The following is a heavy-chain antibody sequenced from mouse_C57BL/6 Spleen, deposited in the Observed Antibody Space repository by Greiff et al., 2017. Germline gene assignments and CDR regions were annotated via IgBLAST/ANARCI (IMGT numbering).Heavy chain of an antibody. J-gene: IGHJ4*01. CDR2: IRSKSNNYAT. CDR1: GFSFNTYA. V-gene: IGHV10-1*01. D-gene: IGHD4-1*01. Sequence: EVQGVESGGGLVQPKGSLKLSCAASGFSFNTYAMNWVRQAPGKGLEWVARIRSKSNNYATYYADSVKDRFTISRDDSESMLYLQMNNLKTEDTAMYYCVRHPGSYAMDYWGQGTSVTVSS. CDR3: VRHPGSYAMDY.